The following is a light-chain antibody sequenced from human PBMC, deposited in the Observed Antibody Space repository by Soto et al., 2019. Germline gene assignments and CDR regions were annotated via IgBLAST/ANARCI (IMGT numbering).Light chain of an antibody. CDR3: SSYAGSGTWV. Sequence: QSVLTQPASVSGSPGQSITISCTGTSSDVGNSNRVSWYQHHPGTDPKVMIYEGIKRPSGVSIRFSGPKSGNTASLTISGLQAEDEADYYCSSYAGSGTWVFGGGTKLTVL. V-gene: IGLV2-23*01. CDR2: EGI. J-gene: IGLJ3*02. CDR1: SSDVGNSNR.